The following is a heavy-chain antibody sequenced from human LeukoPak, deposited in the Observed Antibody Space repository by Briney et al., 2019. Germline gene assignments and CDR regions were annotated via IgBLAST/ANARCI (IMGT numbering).Heavy chain of an antibody. CDR3: ASLMVRGKVDY. CDR2: IYYSGST. V-gene: IGHV4-30-4*07. CDR1: GGSISSGGYS. D-gene: IGHD3-10*01. Sequence: SQTLSLTCAVSGGSISSGGYSWSWIRQPPGKGLEWIGYIYYSGSTYYNPSLKSRVTISVDTSKNQFSLKLSSVTAADTAVYYCASLMVRGKVDYWGQGTLVTVSS. J-gene: IGHJ4*02.